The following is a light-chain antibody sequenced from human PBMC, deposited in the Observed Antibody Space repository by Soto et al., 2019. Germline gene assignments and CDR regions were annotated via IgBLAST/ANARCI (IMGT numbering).Light chain of an antibody. V-gene: IGKV3-20*01. J-gene: IGKJ1*01. Sequence: EIVLTQSPATLSLSPGERATLSCRASQSVSSTYLGWYQQQPGQPPRLLIYGASSRATGIPDRFSGSGSGTDFTLTISRLEPEDFAVYYCQQYGSSPWTFGQGTKVDIK. CDR3: QQYGSSPWT. CDR2: GAS. CDR1: QSVSSTY.